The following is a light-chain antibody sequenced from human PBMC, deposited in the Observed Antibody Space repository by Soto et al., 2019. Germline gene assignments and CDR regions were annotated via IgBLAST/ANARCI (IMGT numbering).Light chain of an antibody. J-gene: IGKJ5*01. CDR1: HSVSSNY. CDR2: DAS. V-gene: IGKV3-20*01. CDR3: QQYAVSPIT. Sequence: ETMLTQSPGTLSLSPGARATLSCRASHSVSSNYLAWYQQKPGQAPRLLIYDASSRSTGIPDRFSGSGSATDFTLTISRLEPGDFAVVYCQQYAVSPITFGQGTRLEIK.